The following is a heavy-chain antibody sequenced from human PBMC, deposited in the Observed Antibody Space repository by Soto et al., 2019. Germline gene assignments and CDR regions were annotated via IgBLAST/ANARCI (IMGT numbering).Heavy chain of an antibody. CDR2: ISVNDGGT. J-gene: IGHJ4*01. CDR3: ARGGRRHLRTLET. Sequence: QALLEQSGPEVKKPGDSVRISCWLYDSVFVTSVITWLRQAPGQGLEWMGLISVNDGGTLAAMKYRDRLIISTAPTRNTAYRPLGDVTSDDAAVYFCARGGRRHLRTLETWGHGTPVTVSS. V-gene: IGHV1-18*01. CDR1: DSVFVTSV. D-gene: IGHD3-16*01.